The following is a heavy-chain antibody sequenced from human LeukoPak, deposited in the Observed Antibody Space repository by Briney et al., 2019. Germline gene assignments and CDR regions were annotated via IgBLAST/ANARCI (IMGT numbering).Heavy chain of an antibody. D-gene: IGHD3-10*01. Sequence: PSETLSLTCTVSGGSISRYHWSWIRQPPGKGVEGIGYIYYSGSTNYNPSLKSRVTISVDTSKNQFSLKLSSVTAADTAVYYCAREVVRGVIKYYFDYWGQGTLVTVSS. J-gene: IGHJ4*02. CDR1: GGSISRYH. CDR3: AREVVRGVIKYYFDY. V-gene: IGHV4-59*01. CDR2: IYYSGST.